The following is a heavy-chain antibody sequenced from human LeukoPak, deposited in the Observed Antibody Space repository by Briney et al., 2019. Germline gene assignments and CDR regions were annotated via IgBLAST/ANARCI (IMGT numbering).Heavy chain of an antibody. CDR2: ISSSGNSI. V-gene: IGHV3-48*03. D-gene: IGHD6-13*01. CDR1: GFTFSSYE. CDR3: ARGGPAAGRFDY. Sequence: GGSLRLSCAASGFTFSSYEMNWVRQAPGKGLEWVSYISSSGNSIYYADSVKGRFTISRDNAKNSLDLQLNSLRAEDTAVYYCARGGPAAGRFDYWGQGTLVTVSS. J-gene: IGHJ4*02.